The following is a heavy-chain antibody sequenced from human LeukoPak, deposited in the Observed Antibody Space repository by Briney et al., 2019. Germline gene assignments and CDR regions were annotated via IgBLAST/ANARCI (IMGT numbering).Heavy chain of an antibody. CDR3: ARDWGYSSGWSDGLDI. V-gene: IGHV4-59*01. D-gene: IGHD6-19*01. CDR2: IFNTGTT. CDR1: GGSSRNYH. J-gene: IGHJ3*02. Sequence: SETLSLTCTVSGGSSRNYHWSLIRQSPWKGLEWIGYIFNTGTTKYNPSLKCRVTISADTSKNQFSLNLRSVTSADTAVYYCARDWGYSSGWSDGLDIWGQGTRVIVSS.